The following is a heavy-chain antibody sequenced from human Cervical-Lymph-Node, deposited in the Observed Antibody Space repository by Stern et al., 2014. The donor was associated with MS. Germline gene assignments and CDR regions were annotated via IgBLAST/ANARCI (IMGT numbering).Heavy chain of an antibody. V-gene: IGHV1-8*01. J-gene: IGHJ4*02. CDR3: ARGEVHFSD. D-gene: IGHD2/OR15-2a*01. CDR1: GYGFRYED. Sequence: QVQLVQSGAEVKKPGASVKVSCKASGYGFRYEDISWVRQAPGQGLEWMGWGRPTIGGKGYAQKFQGRVTMSRNISINTAYMELTGLTSEDTAIYYCARGEVHFSDWGQGTLVTVSS. CDR2: GRPTIGGK.